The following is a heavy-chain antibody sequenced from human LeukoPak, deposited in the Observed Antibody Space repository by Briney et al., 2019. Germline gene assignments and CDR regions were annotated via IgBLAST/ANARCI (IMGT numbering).Heavy chain of an antibody. Sequence: ASVKVSCKASGYTFTGYYMHWVRQAPGQGLEWMGWINPNSGGTNYAQKFQGRVTMTRDTSTSTAYMELSRLRSDDTAVYYCARDLGAAGTGWFDPWGQGTLVTVSS. CDR1: GYTFTGYY. CDR2: INPNSGGT. CDR3: ARDLGAAGTGWFDP. V-gene: IGHV1-2*02. D-gene: IGHD6-13*01. J-gene: IGHJ5*02.